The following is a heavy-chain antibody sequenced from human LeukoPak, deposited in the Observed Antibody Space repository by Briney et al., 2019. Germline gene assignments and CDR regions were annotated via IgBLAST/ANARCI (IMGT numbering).Heavy chain of an antibody. CDR3: AREYFGRKYYFDY. CDR2: VYNSGST. CDR1: GGSVSSGFYY. Sequence: PSQTLSLTCTVSGGSVSSGFYYWSWIRQPAGKGLEWIGRVYNSGSTSYNPSLKSRVTISIDTSKNQFSLKLNSVTAAGTAIYYCAREYFGRKYYFDYWGQGSLVAVSS. V-gene: IGHV4-61*02. D-gene: IGHD3-10*01. J-gene: IGHJ4*02.